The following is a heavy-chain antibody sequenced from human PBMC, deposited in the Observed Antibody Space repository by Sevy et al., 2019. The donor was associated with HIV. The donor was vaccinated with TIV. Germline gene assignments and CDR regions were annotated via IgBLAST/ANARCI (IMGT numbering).Heavy chain of an antibody. D-gene: IGHD3-10*01. J-gene: IGHJ6*02. CDR3: ANDVLQEKDYYDGMDV. CDR2: IFNDGKTK. V-gene: IGHV3-30*02. CDR1: GFIFSRYG. Sequence: GGSLRLSCKASGFIFSRYGVHWVRQAPGKGLEWVASIFNDGKTKYYGDPVKGRFTISRDDSKNTLYLQMNSLRAEDTAVYYCANDVLQEKDYYDGMDVWGQGTTVTVSS.